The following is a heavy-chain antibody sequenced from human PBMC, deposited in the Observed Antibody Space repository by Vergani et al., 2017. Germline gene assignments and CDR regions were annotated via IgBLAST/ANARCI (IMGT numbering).Heavy chain of an antibody. CDR1: GYSFISYG. Sequence: QVHLVQSGAEVKKPGASVKVSCKASGYSFISYGITWVRQAPGQGLEWMGWISPSNGNTNYAQNFQGRVTLTTDTSTTTAYMELRSLRSDDTAIYYCARGIAAAAPDSWGQGTLVTVSS. J-gene: IGHJ4*02. V-gene: IGHV1-18*01. CDR2: ISPSNGNT. CDR3: ARGIAAAAPDS. D-gene: IGHD6-13*01.